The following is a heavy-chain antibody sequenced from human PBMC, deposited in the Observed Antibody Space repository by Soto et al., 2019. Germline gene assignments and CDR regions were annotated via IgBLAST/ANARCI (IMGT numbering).Heavy chain of an antibody. J-gene: IGHJ4*02. CDR1: GFTFSTYA. V-gene: IGHV3-23*01. CDR3: VKDPVSGGTGGAWFDY. Sequence: EVQLLESGGGLVQPGGSLRLPCEVSGFTFSTYAMTGVRQAPGKGLEWVSVMSGNGGRILYADSVKGRFTISRDNSKNTLYLQMNSLRLEDTAVYYCVKDPVSGGTGGAWFDYWGQGTLVTVSS. D-gene: IGHD2-8*02. CDR2: MSGNGGRI.